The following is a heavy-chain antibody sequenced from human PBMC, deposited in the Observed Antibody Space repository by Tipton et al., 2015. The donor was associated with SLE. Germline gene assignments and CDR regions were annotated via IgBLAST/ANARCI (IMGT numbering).Heavy chain of an antibody. D-gene: IGHD3-16*01. CDR3: ARAPGSSRLTFDY. CDR2: IHRSGSI. J-gene: IGHJ4*02. V-gene: IGHV4-31*03. CDR1: GASISSGGHY. Sequence: LRLSCTVSGASISSGGHYWNWIRQHPGKGLQWIGYIHRSGSIFYNPSLKSRLSISVDTSTNQLSLTLNSVTVADTAVYYCARAPGSSRLTFDYWGQGTLVTVS.